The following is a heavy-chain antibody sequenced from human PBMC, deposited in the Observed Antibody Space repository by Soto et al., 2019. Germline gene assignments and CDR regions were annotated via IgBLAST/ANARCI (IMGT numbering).Heavy chain of an antibody. CDR3: AKAGFDFWSGYYTGMGFDY. CDR1: GFTFSSYA. Sequence: EVQLLESGGGLVQPGGSLRLSCAASGFTFSSYAMSWVRQAPGKGLEWVSAISGSGGSTYYADSVKGRFTISRDNSKNTLYLQMNSLRAEDTAVYYCAKAGFDFWSGYYTGMGFDYWGQGTLVTVSS. D-gene: IGHD3-3*01. CDR2: ISGSGGST. V-gene: IGHV3-23*01. J-gene: IGHJ4*02.